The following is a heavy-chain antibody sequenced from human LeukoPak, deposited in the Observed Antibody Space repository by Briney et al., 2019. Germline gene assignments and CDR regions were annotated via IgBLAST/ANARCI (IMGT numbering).Heavy chain of an antibody. Sequence: KASETLSLTCTVSGGSISSSSYYWSRIRQPPGKGLEWIGYIYYSGSTNYNPSLKSRVTISVDTSKNQFSLKLSSVTAADTAVYYCARENNGDFDYWGQGILVTVSS. CDR2: IYYSGST. D-gene: IGHD2-8*01. V-gene: IGHV4-61*01. J-gene: IGHJ4*02. CDR3: ARENNGDFDY. CDR1: GGSISSSSYY.